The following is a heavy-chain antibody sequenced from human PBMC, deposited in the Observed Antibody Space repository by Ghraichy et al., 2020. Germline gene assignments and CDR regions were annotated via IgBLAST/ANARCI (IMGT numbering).Heavy chain of an antibody. J-gene: IGHJ4*02. Sequence: ASVKVSCKASGYTFTGYYMHWVRQAPGQGLEWMGRINPNSGGTNYAQKFQGRVTMTRDTSISTAYMELSRLRSDDTAVYYCAREITSSSYYDILTGYYSGMDLLRLDYWGQGTLVTVSS. CDR2: INPNSGGT. CDR3: AREITSSSYYDILTGYYSGMDLLRLDY. CDR1: GYTFTGYY. V-gene: IGHV1-2*06. D-gene: IGHD3-9*01.